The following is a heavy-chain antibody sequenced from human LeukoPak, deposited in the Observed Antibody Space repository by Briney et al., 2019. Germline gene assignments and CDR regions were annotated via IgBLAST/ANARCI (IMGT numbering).Heavy chain of an antibody. D-gene: IGHD2-2*01. Sequence: SETLSLTCTVSGGSISTHYWSWLRQPPGKGLEWIGYMYYTGSTTYNPSLKSRVTISVDTSKNQFSLKLSSVTAADTAVYYCARLLLGYCSSTSCYDAFDIWGQGTMVTVSS. CDR3: ARLLLGYCSSTSCYDAFDI. CDR1: GGSISTHY. J-gene: IGHJ3*02. CDR2: MYYTGST. V-gene: IGHV4-59*11.